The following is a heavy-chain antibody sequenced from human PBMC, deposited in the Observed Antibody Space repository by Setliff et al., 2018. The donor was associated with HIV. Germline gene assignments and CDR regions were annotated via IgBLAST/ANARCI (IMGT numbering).Heavy chain of an antibody. CDR3: ARARRAGSGPKYFQH. D-gene: IGHD2-15*01. V-gene: IGHV4-34*01. J-gene: IGHJ1*01. CDR1: GGSFNGYY. Sequence: SETLSLTCAVYGGSFNGYYWSWIRQPPGKGLEWIGEINRSGSTNYNPSLKSRVTMSVDKSKNQFSLRLSSVTAADTAVYYCARARRAGSGPKYFQHWGQGTLVTVSS. CDR2: INRSGST.